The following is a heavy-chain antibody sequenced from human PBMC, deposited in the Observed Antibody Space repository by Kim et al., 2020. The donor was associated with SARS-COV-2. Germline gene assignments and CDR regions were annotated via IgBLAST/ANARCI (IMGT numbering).Heavy chain of an antibody. Sequence: GGSLRLSCAASGFTFSSYGMHWVRQAPGKGLEWVAVISYDGSNKYYADSVKGRFTISRDNSKNTLYLQMNSLRAEDTAVYYCARGPYGSGSYYNYYYGMDVWGQGTTVTVSS. CDR1: GFTFSSYG. CDR3: ARGPYGSGSYYNYYYGMDV. CDR2: ISYDGSNK. V-gene: IGHV3-33*05. D-gene: IGHD3-10*01. J-gene: IGHJ6*02.